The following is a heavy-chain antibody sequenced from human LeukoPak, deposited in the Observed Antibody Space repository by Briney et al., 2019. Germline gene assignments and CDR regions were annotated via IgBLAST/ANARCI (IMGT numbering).Heavy chain of an antibody. Sequence: PEASVKVSCKASGYTFTGYYIHWVRQAPGQGLEWMGWIHANTGGTNYAQKFQGRVTMTRDTSISTAYMDLSRLTSDDTAVYYCALLSVSMPDASWGQGTLVTVSS. D-gene: IGHD2/OR15-2a*01. CDR1: GYTFTGYY. J-gene: IGHJ4*02. CDR3: ALLSVSMPDAS. CDR2: IHANTGGT. V-gene: IGHV1-2*02.